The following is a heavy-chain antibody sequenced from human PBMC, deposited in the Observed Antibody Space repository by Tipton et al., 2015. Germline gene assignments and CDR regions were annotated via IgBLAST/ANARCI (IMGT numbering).Heavy chain of an antibody. D-gene: IGHD5-18*01. V-gene: IGHV4-59*01. CDR3: ARGVKRDSYGKGGWFDP. CDR2: IYYSGST. Sequence: TLSLTCTVSGGSISRYYWSWIRQPPGKGLEWIAYIYYSGSTNYNPSLKSRVTISVDTSKNQFSLKLSSVTAADTAVYYCARGVKRDSYGKGGWFDPWGQGNLVTVSP. J-gene: IGHJ5*02. CDR1: GGSISRYY.